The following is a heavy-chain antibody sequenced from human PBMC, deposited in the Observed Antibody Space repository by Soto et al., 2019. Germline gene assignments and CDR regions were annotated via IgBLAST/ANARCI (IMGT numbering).Heavy chain of an antibody. V-gene: IGHV3-48*03. J-gene: IGHJ6*02. CDR1: GFVFKNYE. CDR2: ISNSGNTI. D-gene: IGHD1-20*01. Sequence: GSLRLSCVASGFVFKNYEMNWVRQAPGKGLEWISYISNSGNTIYVADSMRGRFTISRDNAKNSLFLQMNSLRADDTAVYYCARDIDNRDYYYGLDVWGQGTTVTVSS. CDR3: ARDIDNRDYYYGLDV.